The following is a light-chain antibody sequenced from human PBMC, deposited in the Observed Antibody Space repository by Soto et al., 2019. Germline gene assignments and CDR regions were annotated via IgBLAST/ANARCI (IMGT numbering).Light chain of an antibody. CDR1: SGHSSYA. Sequence: QPVLTQSPSASASLGASVKLTCTLSSGHSSYAIAWHQQQPEKGPRYLMKLNSDGSHNKGDGIPDRFLGSSSGAERYLTISSLQSEDEADYYCQTWGTGTRGVFGGGTKLTVL. V-gene: IGLV4-69*01. CDR2: LNSDGSH. CDR3: QTWGTGTRGV. J-gene: IGLJ3*02.